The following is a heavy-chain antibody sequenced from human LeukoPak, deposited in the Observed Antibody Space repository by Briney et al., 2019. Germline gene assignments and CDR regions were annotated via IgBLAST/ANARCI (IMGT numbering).Heavy chain of an antibody. CDR3: ARVDRVTAIDY. J-gene: IGHJ4*02. V-gene: IGHV4-59*01. D-gene: IGHD2-21*02. Sequence: SETLSLTCTVSGGSISSYYWSWIRQPPGNGLEWIAYIYYSGSTNYNPSLKSRVTISVDTSKNQFSLKLSSVTAADTAVYYCARVDRVTAIDYWGQGTLVTVSS. CDR2: IYYSGST. CDR1: GGSISSYY.